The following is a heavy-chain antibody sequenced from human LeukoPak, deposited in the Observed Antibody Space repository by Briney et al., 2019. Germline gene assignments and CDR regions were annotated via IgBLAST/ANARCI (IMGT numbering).Heavy chain of an antibody. CDR1: GYTFTAHY. V-gene: IGHV1-2*02. CDR3: ARGRGTTMVRGVITNYFDL. CDR2: IDPNSGGT. D-gene: IGHD3-10*01. Sequence: ASVKVSCRASGYTFTAHYIHWVRQAPGQGLEWMGWIDPNSGGTNYAQKFLGSVTMTGDTSINTAFMELSRLRSDDTAIYYCARGRGTTMVRGVITNYFDLWGRGSLVTVPS. J-gene: IGHJ2*01.